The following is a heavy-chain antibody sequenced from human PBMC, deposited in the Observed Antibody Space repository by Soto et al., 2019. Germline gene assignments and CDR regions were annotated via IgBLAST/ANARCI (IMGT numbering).Heavy chain of an antibody. D-gene: IGHD3-22*01. CDR3: ARDWGTYDSSGYYHRRYNWFDP. V-gene: IGHV4-31*03. CDR1: GGSISSGGYY. J-gene: IGHJ5*02. CDR2: IYYSGST. Sequence: SETLSLTCTVSGGSISSGGYYWSWIRQHPGKGLEWIGYIYYSGSTYYNPSLKSRVTISVDTSKNQFSLKLSSVTAADTAVYYCARDWGTYDSSGYYHRRYNWFDPRGQGTLVTVSS.